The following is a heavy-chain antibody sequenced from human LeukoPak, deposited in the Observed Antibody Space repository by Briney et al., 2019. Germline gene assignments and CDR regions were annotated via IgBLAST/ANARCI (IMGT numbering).Heavy chain of an antibody. V-gene: IGHV4-39*07. CDR1: GGSISSSSYY. D-gene: IGHD6-13*01. J-gene: IGHJ4*02. CDR3: AISIAAAGTFGY. CDR2: IYYSGST. Sequence: SETLSLTCTVSGGSISSSSYYWGWIRQPPGKGLEWIGSIYYSGSTYYNPSLKSRVTISVDTSKNQFSLKPSSVTAADTAVYYCAISIAAAGTFGYWGQGTLVTVSS.